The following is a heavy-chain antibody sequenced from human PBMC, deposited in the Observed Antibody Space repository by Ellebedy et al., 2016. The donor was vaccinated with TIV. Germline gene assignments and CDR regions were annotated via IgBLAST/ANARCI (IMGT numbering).Heavy chain of an antibody. D-gene: IGHD1-1*01. J-gene: IGHJ4*02. CDR1: GFIFTTYA. Sequence: PSETLSLTCAASGFIFTTYAMTWVRQAPGKGLEWVSTISRTADNTYYADSVKGRFTISRDNSNNMVFLQMNSLRATDTDVYHCAKEDWNDEWLEDWGQGTLVNVS. CDR3: AKEDWNDEWLED. V-gene: IGHV3-23*01. CDR2: ISRTADNT.